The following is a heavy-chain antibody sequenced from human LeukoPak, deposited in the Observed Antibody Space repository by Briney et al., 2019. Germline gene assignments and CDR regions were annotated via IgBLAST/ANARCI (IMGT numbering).Heavy chain of an antibody. J-gene: IGHJ6*02. Sequence: PGGSLRLSCAASGFTFSSYAMSWVRQPPGKGLEWVSAISGSGGSTYYADSVKGRFTISRDNSKNTLYLQMNSLRPEDTAVYYCIAHSMGSNGSYDSYPMELWGQGTTVTVSS. CDR2: ISGSGGST. V-gene: IGHV3-23*01. D-gene: IGHD2-8*01. CDR1: GFTFSSYA. CDR3: IAHSMGSNGSYDSYPMEL.